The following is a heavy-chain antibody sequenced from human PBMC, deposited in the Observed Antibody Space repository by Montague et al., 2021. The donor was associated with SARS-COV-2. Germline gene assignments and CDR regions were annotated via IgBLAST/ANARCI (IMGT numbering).Heavy chain of an antibody. V-gene: IGHV4-39*01. Sequence: SETLSLTCTVSGDSISSSSYYWGWTHQPPGKGLEWIGSINNRGNTYNNPSLRSRVSISADTSKNQFSLNVRSVTAADTGLFYCVRVRHPRSAWPYDMDVWGKGTLVTV. CDR3: VRVRHPRSAWPYDMDV. CDR2: INNRGNT. CDR1: GDSISSSSYY. J-gene: IGHJ6*03.